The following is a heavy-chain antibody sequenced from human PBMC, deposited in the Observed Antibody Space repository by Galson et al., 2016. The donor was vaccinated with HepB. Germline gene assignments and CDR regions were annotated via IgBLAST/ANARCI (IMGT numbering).Heavy chain of an antibody. J-gene: IGHJ4*02. D-gene: IGHD4-17*01. V-gene: IGHV3-33*01. Sequence: SLRLSCAASEFTFSSYGMHWVRQAPGKGLEWVAVIWYDGSNKYYADSVKGRFTISRDNSKNTLYLQMNSLRAEDTAVYCCARDIDGEYFDYWGQGTLVTVSS. CDR1: EFTFSSYG. CDR2: IWYDGSNK. CDR3: ARDIDGEYFDY.